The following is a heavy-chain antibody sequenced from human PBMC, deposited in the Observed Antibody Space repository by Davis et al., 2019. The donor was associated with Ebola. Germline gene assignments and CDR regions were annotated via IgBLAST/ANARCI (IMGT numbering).Heavy chain of an antibody. V-gene: IGHV1-46*01. CDR3: ARGLFGGFDS. CDR1: GYTFTSYY. CDR2: INPSGGST. Sequence: AASVKVSCKASGYTFTSYYMHWVRQAPGQGLEWMGIINPSGGSTSYAQKLQGRVTMTTDTSTSTAYMELRSLRSDDTAVYYCARGLFGGFDSWGQGTRVTVSS. J-gene: IGHJ5*01. D-gene: IGHD3-3*01.